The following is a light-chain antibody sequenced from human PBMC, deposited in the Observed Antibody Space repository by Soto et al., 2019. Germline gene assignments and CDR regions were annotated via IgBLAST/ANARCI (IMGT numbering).Light chain of an antibody. Sequence: DIVMTQSPDSLAVSLGERATINCKSSQTVLASSNNKDYLTWYQQKPGQPPKLLIYWASTREFGVPDRFSGSGSGTDFTLTINSLQAEDVAVYYCQQYYSTPRTFGHGTAVEVK. CDR3: QQYYSTPRT. CDR2: WAS. J-gene: IGKJ1*01. V-gene: IGKV4-1*01. CDR1: QTVLASSNNKDY.